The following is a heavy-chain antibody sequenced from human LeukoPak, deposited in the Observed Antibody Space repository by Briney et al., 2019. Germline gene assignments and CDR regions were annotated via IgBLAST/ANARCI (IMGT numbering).Heavy chain of an antibody. CDR3: ARVSRGVNICDS. CDR1: GYTFTSFD. J-gene: IGHJ4*02. D-gene: IGHD2/OR15-2a*01. V-gene: IGHV1-18*01. Sequence: ASVKVSCKASGYTFTSFDISWVRQAPGQGLGWMGWISVYNGDTNYAQKLQDRVTMTTDTSTSTAYMELRSLRSDDTAVYYCARVSRGVNICDSWGQGTLVTVSS. CDR2: ISVYNGDT.